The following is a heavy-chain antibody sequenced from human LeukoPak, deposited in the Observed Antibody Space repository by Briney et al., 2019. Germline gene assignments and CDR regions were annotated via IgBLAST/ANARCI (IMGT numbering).Heavy chain of an antibody. Sequence: SKTLSLTCTVSGYSISSGYYWSWIRQPPGKGLEWIGEINHSGSTNYNPSLKSRVTISVDTSKNQFSLNLTSVTAADTAVYYCARVLFTEEDAFDIWGQGTMVTVSS. CDR3: ARVLFTEEDAFDI. CDR2: INHSGST. J-gene: IGHJ3*02. V-gene: IGHV4-38-2*02. CDR1: GYSISSGYY.